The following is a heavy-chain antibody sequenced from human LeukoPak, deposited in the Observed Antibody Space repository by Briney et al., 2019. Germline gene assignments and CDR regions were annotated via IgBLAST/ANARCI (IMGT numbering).Heavy chain of an antibody. CDR3: ARTRLSDY. V-gene: IGHV3-23*01. CDR2: ISGSGGST. J-gene: IGHJ4*02. CDR1: GFSFTSFA. Sequence: GGSLRLSCAASGFSFTSFAMSWVRQAPGKGLEWVSAISGSGGSTYYADSVKGRFTISRDNSKNTLYLQMSSLRAEDTAVYYCARTRLSDYWGQGTLVTVSS. D-gene: IGHD2-2*01.